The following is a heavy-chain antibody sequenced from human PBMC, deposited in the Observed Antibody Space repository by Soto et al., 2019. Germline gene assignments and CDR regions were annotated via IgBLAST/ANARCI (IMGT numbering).Heavy chain of an antibody. J-gene: IGHJ6*02. CDR2: ISSRSDI. Sequence: GGSLRLSCVGSGFTFSTYSTNWVRQAPGKGLEWVSSISSRSDIYYADSVKGRFTISRDNAKNSVSLQMNSLRAEDTAVYYCAREYTAWPLAYGLDVWGQGTTVTVSS. V-gene: IGHV3-21*01. CDR3: AREYTAWPLAYGLDV. CDR1: GFTFSTYS. D-gene: IGHD2-2*02.